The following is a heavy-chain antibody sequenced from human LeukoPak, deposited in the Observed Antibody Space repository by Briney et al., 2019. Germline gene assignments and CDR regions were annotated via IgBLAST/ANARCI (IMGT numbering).Heavy chain of an antibody. CDR3: ARDKSAGADTGSSFYY. J-gene: IGHJ4*02. CDR1: GFTFSNYW. CDR2: IKQDGSEK. Sequence: GGSLRLSCAASGFTFSNYWMTWVRQAPGKGLEWVASIKQDGSEKYYVDSVKGRFTFSRDNAKNSLYLQMDSLRAEDTAIYYCARDKSAGADTGSSFYYWGQGALVTVSS. D-gene: IGHD3-10*01. V-gene: IGHV3-7*03.